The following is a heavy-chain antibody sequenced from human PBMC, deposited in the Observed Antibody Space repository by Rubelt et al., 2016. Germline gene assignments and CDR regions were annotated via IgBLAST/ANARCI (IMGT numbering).Heavy chain of an antibody. J-gene: IGHJ4*02. CDR1: GGSFSGYY. CDR2: INHSGST. V-gene: IGHV4-34*01. CDR3: ARGPPFKPVDY. Sequence: QVQLQQWGAGLLKPSETLSLTCAVYGGSFSGYYWSWIRQPPGKGLEWIGEINHSGSTNYNPSLKSRVTVSVDTSKNQFSRKRSSVTAADTAVYYCARGPPFKPVDYWGQGTLVTVSS. D-gene: IGHD3-16*01.